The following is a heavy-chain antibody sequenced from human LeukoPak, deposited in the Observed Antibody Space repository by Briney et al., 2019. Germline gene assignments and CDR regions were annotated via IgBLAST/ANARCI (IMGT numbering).Heavy chain of an antibody. Sequence: GALILSCAASGFTLNNYGVHWVRQAPGKGLEWVALISNDGRKTYYGESVKGRFTISRDNSKNTLYLQMNSLRPEDTAIYYCAKGVRGYTYSRQTESWKYYYYYMDVWGKGTTVTVSS. J-gene: IGHJ6*03. V-gene: IGHV3-30*18. CDR2: ISNDGRKT. D-gene: IGHD5-18*01. CDR3: AKGVRGYTYSRQTESWKYYYYYMDV. CDR1: GFTLNNYG.